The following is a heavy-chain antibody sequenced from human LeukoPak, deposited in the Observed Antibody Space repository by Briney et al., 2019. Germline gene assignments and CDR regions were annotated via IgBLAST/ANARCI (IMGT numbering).Heavy chain of an antibody. D-gene: IGHD6-19*01. J-gene: IGHJ4*02. V-gene: IGHV3-23*01. Sequence: PGGSLRLSCAASGFTFSSYAMSWVRQAPGKGLEWVSAISGSGGSAYYADSVKGRFTISRDNSKNTLYLRMNSLRAEDTAVYHCAKDRGRAVAGSEFDYWGQGTLVTVSS. CDR2: ISGSGGSA. CDR1: GFTFSSYA. CDR3: AKDRGRAVAGSEFDY.